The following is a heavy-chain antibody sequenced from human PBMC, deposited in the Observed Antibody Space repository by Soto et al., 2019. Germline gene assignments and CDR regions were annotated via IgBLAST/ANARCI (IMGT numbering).Heavy chain of an antibody. Sequence: PSETLSLTCAVYGVSFSGYYWSWIRQPPGKGLEWIGEINHSGSTNYNPSLKSRVTISVDTSKNQFSLKLSSVTAADTAVYYCARVETPFIVVVPAAPRGWFDPWGQGTLVTVSS. CDR1: GVSFSGYY. J-gene: IGHJ5*02. V-gene: IGHV4-34*01. CDR3: ARVETPFIVVVPAAPRGWFDP. D-gene: IGHD2-2*01. CDR2: INHSGST.